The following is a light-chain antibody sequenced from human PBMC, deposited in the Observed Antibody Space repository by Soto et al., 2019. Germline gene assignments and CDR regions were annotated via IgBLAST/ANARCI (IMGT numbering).Light chain of an antibody. CDR2: SNN. J-gene: IGLJ2*01. Sequence: QTVVTQPPSASGTPGQRVTISCSGSSSNIGSNTVNWDQQLPGTAPKLLIYSNNQRPSGVPDRFSGSKSGTSASLAISGLQSEDAADYYCAAWDDSLNGPVFGGGTKLTVL. CDR1: SSNIGSNT. CDR3: AAWDDSLNGPV. V-gene: IGLV1-44*01.